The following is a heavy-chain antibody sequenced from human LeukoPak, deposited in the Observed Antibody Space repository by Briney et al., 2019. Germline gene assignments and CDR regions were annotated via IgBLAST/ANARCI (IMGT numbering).Heavy chain of an antibody. J-gene: IGHJ4*02. CDR3: AKQSAPVLAAARFDY. CDR1: GFTFNSYG. V-gene: IGHV3-23*01. CDR2: ISGSGGST. Sequence: GGSLRLSCAASGFTFNSYGMSWVRQAPRKGLEWVSVISGSGGSTYYADSVKGRFTISRDNSKNTLYLQMSSLRAEDTALYYCAKQSAPVLAAARFDYWGPGTLVIVSS. D-gene: IGHD2-2*01.